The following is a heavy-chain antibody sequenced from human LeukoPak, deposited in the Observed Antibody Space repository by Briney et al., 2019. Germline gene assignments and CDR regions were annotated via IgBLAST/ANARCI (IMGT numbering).Heavy chain of an antibody. D-gene: IGHD3-3*01. CDR1: GFTVSSNY. CDR3: AKDLYYDFWSGLNDY. CDR2: IYSGGST. J-gene: IGHJ4*02. V-gene: IGHV3-66*01. Sequence: PGGSLRLSCAASGFTVSSNYMSWVRQAPGKGLEWVSVIYSGGSTYYADSVKGRFTISRDNSKNTLYLQMNSLRAEDTAVYYCAKDLYYDFWSGLNDYWGQGTLVTVSS.